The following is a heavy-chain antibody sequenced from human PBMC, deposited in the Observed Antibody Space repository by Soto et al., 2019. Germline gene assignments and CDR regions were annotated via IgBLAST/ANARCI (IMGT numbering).Heavy chain of an antibody. Sequence: SETLSLTCTVSGGSISSYYWSWIRQPPGKGLEWIGYIYYSGSTNYNPSLKSRVTISVDTSKNQFPLKLSSVTAADTAVYYCARDLGGRLDYWGQGTLVTVSS. D-gene: IGHD2-15*01. J-gene: IGHJ4*02. V-gene: IGHV4-59*01. CDR2: IYYSGST. CDR1: GGSISSYY. CDR3: ARDLGGRLDY.